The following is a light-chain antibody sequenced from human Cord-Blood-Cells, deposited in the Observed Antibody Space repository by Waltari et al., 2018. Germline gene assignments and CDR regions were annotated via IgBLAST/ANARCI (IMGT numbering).Light chain of an antibody. CDR1: SSDVGGYNY. CDR2: EVS. Sequence: QSALTQPASVSGSPGPSITISCTRTSSDVGGYNYVSWYQQHPGKAPKLMIYEVSNRPSGVSNRFSGSKSGNTASLTISGLQAEDEADYYCSSYTSSSTLVFGTGTKVTVL. V-gene: IGLV2-14*01. CDR3: SSYTSSSTLV. J-gene: IGLJ1*01.